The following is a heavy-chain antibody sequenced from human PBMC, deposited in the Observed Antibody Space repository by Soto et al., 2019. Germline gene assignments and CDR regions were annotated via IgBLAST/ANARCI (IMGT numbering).Heavy chain of an antibody. V-gene: IGHV4-39*01. J-gene: IGHJ4*02. Sequence: SETLSLTCTVSGGSISSSSYYWGWIRQPPGKGLEWIGSIYYSGSTYYNPSLKNRVTISVDTSKNQFSLKMSSVTAADTAVYYCAGRSTTVSLIDYWGQGTLVTVSS. CDR1: GGSISSSSYY. CDR3: AGRSTTVSLIDY. D-gene: IGHD4-17*01. CDR2: IYYSGST.